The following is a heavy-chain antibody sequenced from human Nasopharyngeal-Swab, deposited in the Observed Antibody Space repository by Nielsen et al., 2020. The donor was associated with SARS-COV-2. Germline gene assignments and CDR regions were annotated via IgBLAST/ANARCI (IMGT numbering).Heavy chain of an antibody. CDR3: AKPRWSSSWYYFDY. D-gene: IGHD6-13*01. J-gene: IGHJ4*02. CDR2: ISYDGSNK. Sequence: GGSLRLSCAASGFTFSSYAMHWVRRAPGKGLEWVAVISYDGSNKYYADSVKGRFTISRDNSKNTLYLQMNSLRAEDTAVYYCAKPRWSSSWYYFDYWGQGTLVTVSS. CDR1: GFTFSSYA. V-gene: IGHV3-30-3*02.